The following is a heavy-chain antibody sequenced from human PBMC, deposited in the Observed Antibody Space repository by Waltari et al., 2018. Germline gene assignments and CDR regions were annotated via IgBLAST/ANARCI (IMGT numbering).Heavy chain of an antibody. CDR3: AREKITIFGVVYYYYGMDV. D-gene: IGHD3-3*01. V-gene: IGHV1-18*01. J-gene: IGHJ6*02. Sequence: QVQLVQSGAEVKKPGASVKVSCKASGYTFTSYGISWVRQAPGQGLEWMGWISAYNGNTNYAQKLQGRVTMTTDTSTSTADMELRSLRADDTAVYYCAREKITIFGVVYYYYGMDVWGQGTTVTVSS. CDR1: GYTFTSYG. CDR2: ISAYNGNT.